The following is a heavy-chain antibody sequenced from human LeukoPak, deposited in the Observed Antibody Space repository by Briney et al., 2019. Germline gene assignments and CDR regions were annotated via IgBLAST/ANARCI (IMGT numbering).Heavy chain of an antibody. Sequence: SETLSLTCTVPGVSVSSGSYYWSWIRQPPGKGLEWIGYIYYSGSTNYNPSLKSRVTISVDTSKNQFSLKLSSVTAADTAVYYCARDESSNYYGMDVWGQGTTVTVSS. CDR3: ARDESSNYYGMDV. CDR2: IYYSGST. CDR1: GVSVSSGSYY. J-gene: IGHJ6*02. D-gene: IGHD6-19*01. V-gene: IGHV4-61*01.